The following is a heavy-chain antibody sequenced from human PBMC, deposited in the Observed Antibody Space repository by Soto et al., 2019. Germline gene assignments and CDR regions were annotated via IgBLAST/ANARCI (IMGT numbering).Heavy chain of an antibody. CDR2: LIPIFGTA. Sequence: QVQLVQSGAEVKKPGSSVKVSCKTSGGTFSTYSIVWVRQAPGEGLEWRGGLIPIFGTANYAQKFQDRVTMSADKSTNTAFMELSCLKSEDTAMYYCASSSGYNYGVGTTSHFDYWGQGTLVTVSS. CDR1: GGTFSTYS. D-gene: IGHD5-18*01. CDR3: ASSSGYNYGVGTTSHFDY. J-gene: IGHJ4*02. V-gene: IGHV1-69*06.